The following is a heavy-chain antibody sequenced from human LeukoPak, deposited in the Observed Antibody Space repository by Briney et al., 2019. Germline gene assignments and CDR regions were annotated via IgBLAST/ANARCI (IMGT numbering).Heavy chain of an antibody. D-gene: IGHD3-22*01. CDR3: ARRARYYDSSGYSITYWYFDL. J-gene: IGHJ2*01. CDR2: IYGSGST. Sequence: SETLSLTCTVSGDSISRYYWSWIRQPPGKGLEWIGYIYGSGSTNYNPSLKSRVTISVDTSKNQFSLKLSSVTAADTAVYYCARRARYYDSSGYSITYWYFDLWGRGTLVTISS. V-gene: IGHV4-59*01. CDR1: GDSISRYY.